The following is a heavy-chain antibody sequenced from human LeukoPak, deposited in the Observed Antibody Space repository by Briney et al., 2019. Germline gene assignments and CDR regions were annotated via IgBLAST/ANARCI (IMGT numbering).Heavy chain of an antibody. CDR2: IRYDGSNE. J-gene: IGHJ4*02. Sequence: PGGSLRLSCAASGFTFSSYGMHWVRQAPGKGLLWVAHIRYDGSNEYYADSVKGRFTISRDNSKNTLYLQVNSLRAEDTAVYYCAKEVWWLRPNSFDYWGQGTLVTVSS. CDR3: AKEVWWLRPNSFDY. CDR1: GFTFSSYG. V-gene: IGHV3-30*02. D-gene: IGHD5-12*01.